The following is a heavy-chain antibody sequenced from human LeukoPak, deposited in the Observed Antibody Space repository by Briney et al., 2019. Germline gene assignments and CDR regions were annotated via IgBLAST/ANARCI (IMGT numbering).Heavy chain of an antibody. D-gene: IGHD2-21*01. V-gene: IGHV3-23*01. CDR1: GFTFTNYD. CDR2: ISNIGGRT. Sequence: PGGSLRLSCAASGFTFTNYDMTWVRQAPGKGLEWVSGISNIGGRTYYADSVRGRFTISRDNSKNTLYLQMYSLRPEDTAIYYCAKIGVIGLWYFDYWGQGSLVTVSS. CDR3: AKIGVIGLWYFDY. J-gene: IGHJ4*02.